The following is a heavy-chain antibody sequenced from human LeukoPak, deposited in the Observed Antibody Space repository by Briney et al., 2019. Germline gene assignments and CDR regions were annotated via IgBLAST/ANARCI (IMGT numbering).Heavy chain of an antibody. CDR3: AKDKDSSSWSKFDY. J-gene: IGHJ4*02. CDR1: GFTFSSYA. D-gene: IGHD6-13*01. V-gene: IGHV3-23*01. CDR2: ISGSGGST. Sequence: GGSLRLSCAASGFTFSSYAMSWVRQAPGKGLEWVSAISGSGGSTYYADSVKGRFTIPRDNSKNTLYLQTNSLRAEDTAVYYCAKDKDSSSWSKFDYWGQGTLVTVSS.